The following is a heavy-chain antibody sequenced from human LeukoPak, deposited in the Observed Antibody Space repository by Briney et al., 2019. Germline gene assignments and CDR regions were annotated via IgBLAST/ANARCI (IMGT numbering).Heavy chain of an antibody. D-gene: IGHD2-15*01. CDR3: ARGTPKYCSGGSCYRYYYYYYYMDV. CDR2: INPNSGNT. J-gene: IGHJ6*03. Sequence: RASVKVSCKASGYTFTGYYMHWVRQAPGQGLEWMGWINPNSGNTGYAQKFQGRVTITRNTSISTAYMELSSLRSEDTAVYYCARGTPKYCSGGSCYRYYYYYYYMDVWGKGTTVTVSS. CDR1: GYTFTGYY. V-gene: IGHV1-8*03.